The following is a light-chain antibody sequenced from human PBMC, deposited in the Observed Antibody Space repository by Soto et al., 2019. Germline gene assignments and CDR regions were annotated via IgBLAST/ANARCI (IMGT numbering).Light chain of an antibody. J-gene: IGLJ1*01. CDR2: GVT. V-gene: IGLV2-14*03. Sequence: QSVLTQPASVSGSPGQSTTISCTGTSSDIGGHDDVSWYQQHPGKVPKLLLYGVTDRPSGVSDRFSGSKSGNVASLTISGLQAEDEADYYCCSYTSDLTPYVFGTGTKLTVL. CDR1: SSDIGGHDD. CDR3: CSYTSDLTPYV.